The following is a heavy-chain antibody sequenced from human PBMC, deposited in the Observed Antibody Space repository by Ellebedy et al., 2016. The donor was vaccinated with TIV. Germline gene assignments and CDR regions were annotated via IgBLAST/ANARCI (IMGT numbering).Heavy chain of an antibody. Sequence: GGSLRLSXAASGFTFSSSGMHWVRQAPGEGLEWVALISYDGSDKFYTDSVKGRFTISRDNSKNTLYLQMNSLRAEDTAVYYCAKNPYALGGHWFDPWGQGTLVTVSS. CDR1: GFTFSSSG. J-gene: IGHJ5*02. CDR2: ISYDGSDK. CDR3: AKNPYALGGHWFDP. D-gene: IGHD3-16*01. V-gene: IGHV3-30*18.